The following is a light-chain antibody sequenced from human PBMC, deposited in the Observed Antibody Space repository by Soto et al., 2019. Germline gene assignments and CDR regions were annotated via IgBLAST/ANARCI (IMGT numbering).Light chain of an antibody. CDR3: QQYGSSPPRT. V-gene: IGKV3-20*01. Sequence: EIVLTQSPGTPSLSPGEKATLSCRASQSVSSSYLAWYQQKPGQAPRLLLYGASSRATGIPDRFSGSGSGTDFTLTISRLEPEDFAVYYCQQYGSSPPRTFGQGTKLEIK. CDR2: GAS. J-gene: IGKJ2*01. CDR1: QSVSSSY.